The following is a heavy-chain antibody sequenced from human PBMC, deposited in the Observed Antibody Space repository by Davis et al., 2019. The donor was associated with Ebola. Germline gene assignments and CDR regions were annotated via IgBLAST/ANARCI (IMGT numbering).Heavy chain of an antibody. CDR2: IYYSGNT. CDR3: ARGPGSFYGSGSHYYDY. Sequence: MPSETLSLTCGVSGYSITNGYFWGWVRQPPGKGLEWIGNIYYSGNTYYTPSLKSRATISVDTSKNQFSLNLKSVTAADTAVYYCARGPGSFYGSGSHYYDYWGQGTLVTVSS. V-gene: IGHV4-38-2*01. CDR1: GYSITNGYF. J-gene: IGHJ4*02. D-gene: IGHD3-10*01.